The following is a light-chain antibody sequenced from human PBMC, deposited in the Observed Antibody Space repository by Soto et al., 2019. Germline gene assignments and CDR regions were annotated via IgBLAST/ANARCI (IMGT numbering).Light chain of an antibody. CDR1: HDITNY. CDR3: QYCDYLPL. CDR2: GAS. V-gene: IGKV1-33*01. J-gene: IGKJ3*01. Sequence: DIQMTQSPSSLSASVGDRVTITCQASHDITNYLNWYQHKPGKAPKLLIYGASNLETGVPSRFSGSGSVTDFTFTISSLQPEDSATYYCQYCDYLPLFGPGTTVDFK.